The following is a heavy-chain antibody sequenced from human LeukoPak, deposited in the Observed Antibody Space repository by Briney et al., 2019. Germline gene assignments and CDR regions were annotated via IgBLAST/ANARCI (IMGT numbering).Heavy chain of an antibody. CDR1: GFTFSGYG. D-gene: IGHD4-11*01. Sequence: GGSLRLSCAASGFTFSGYGMRWVRQAPGKGLEWVSSITASGDTTYYADSVKGRFTISRDNSKNTLYLQMNSLRAEDTAIYYCADSNYWYPVDYWGQGTLVTVSS. J-gene: IGHJ4*02. CDR2: ITASGDTT. CDR3: ADSNYWYPVDY. V-gene: IGHV3-23*01.